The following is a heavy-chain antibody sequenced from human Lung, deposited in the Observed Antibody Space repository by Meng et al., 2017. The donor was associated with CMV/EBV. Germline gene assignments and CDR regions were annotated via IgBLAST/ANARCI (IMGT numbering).Heavy chain of an antibody. Sequence: SGVSIRSADSYWGWIRQPPGKGLEWVGYIFYNGSTSYNPSLKSRLSISMDTSKNQFSLKLRSLTAADTAIYYCVREILAPINYYFDSWGQGTLVTVSS. D-gene: IGHD3-10*01. V-gene: IGHV4-30-4*01. CDR1: GVSIRSADSY. CDR2: IFYNGST. CDR3: VREILAPINYYFDS. J-gene: IGHJ4*02.